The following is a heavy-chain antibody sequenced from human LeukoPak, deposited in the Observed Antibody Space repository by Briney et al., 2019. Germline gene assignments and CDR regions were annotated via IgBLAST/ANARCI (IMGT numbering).Heavy chain of an antibody. Sequence: GGSLRLSCAASGFTFSSYSMNWVRQAPGKGLEWVSSISSSSSYIYYADSVKGRFTISRDNAKNSLYLQMNSLRAEDTAVYYCASSTDPDFWSGYEAPNDYWGQGTLVTVSS. J-gene: IGHJ4*02. CDR1: GFTFSSYS. CDR3: ASSTDPDFWSGYEAPNDY. CDR2: ISSSSSYI. D-gene: IGHD3-3*01. V-gene: IGHV3-21*01.